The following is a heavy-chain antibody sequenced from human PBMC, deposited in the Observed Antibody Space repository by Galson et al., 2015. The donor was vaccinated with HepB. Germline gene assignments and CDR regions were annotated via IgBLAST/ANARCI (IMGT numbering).Heavy chain of an antibody. CDR2: ISAYNGNT. V-gene: IGHV1-18*04. Sequence: QSGAEVKKPGASVKVSCKASGYTFTSYGISWVRQAPGQGLEWMGWISAYNGNTNYAQKLQGRVTMTTDTSTSTAYMELRSLRSDDTAVYYCARDSPPHSSGWYSQWVYYYYYGIDVWGQGTTVTVSS. J-gene: IGHJ6*02. D-gene: IGHD6-19*01. CDR1: GYTFTSYG. CDR3: ARDSPPHSSGWYSQWVYYYYYGIDV.